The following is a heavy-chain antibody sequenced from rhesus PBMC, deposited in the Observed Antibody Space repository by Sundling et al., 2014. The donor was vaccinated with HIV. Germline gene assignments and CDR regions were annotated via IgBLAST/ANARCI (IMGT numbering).Heavy chain of an antibody. CDR3: TRDPIPDSNIADRFDV. CDR2: IRSKAYGGTA. V-gene: IGHV3-184*01. CDR1: GFTFNNHY. J-gene: IGHJ5-1*01. Sequence: EVQMVESGGGLVQPGGSLRLSCAASGFTFNNHYIHWVRQAPGKGLEWVGFIRSKAYGGTAEYAASVKGRFSISRDDSKSIAYLQMNSLKTEDTAVYSCTRDPIPDSNIADRFDVWGPGVLVTVSS. D-gene: IGHD6-13*01.